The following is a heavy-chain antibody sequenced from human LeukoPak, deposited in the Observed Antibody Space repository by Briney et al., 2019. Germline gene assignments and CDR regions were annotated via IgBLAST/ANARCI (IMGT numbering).Heavy chain of an antibody. CDR2: IYHSGST. V-gene: IGHV4-4*02. D-gene: IGHD3-3*01. J-gene: IGHJ6*02. CDR3: ARGRFLVWPPHYYYGMDV. CDR1: GGSISSSNW. Sequence: PSETLSLTCAVSGGSISSSNWWSWVRQPPGKGLEWIGEIYHSGSTNYNPSLKGRVTISVDKSKNQFSLKLSSVTAADTAVYYCARGRFLVWPPHYYYGMDVWGQGTTVTVSS.